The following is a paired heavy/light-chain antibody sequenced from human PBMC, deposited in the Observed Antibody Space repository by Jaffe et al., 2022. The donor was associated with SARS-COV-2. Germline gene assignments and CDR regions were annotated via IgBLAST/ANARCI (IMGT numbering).Light chain of an antibody. CDR2: WAS. Sequence: DIVMTQSPESLAVSLGERATINCRSSQNVLYSANKKNYLAWYQWKPGQPPKLLIYWASTRESGVPDRFSGSGSGTDFTLTINTLEAEDVAVYYCQQYYSVPRTFGQGTRVEI. V-gene: IGKV4-1*01. CDR1: QNVLYSANKKNY. J-gene: IGKJ1*01. CDR3: QQYYSVPRT.
Heavy chain of an antibody. D-gene: IGHD6-19*01. V-gene: IGHV3-30*03. CDR3: ARDMDTGASGWPIDY. CDR2: TSSDGINT. J-gene: IGHJ4*02. Sequence: QVQLVESGGGVVQPGSSLRLSCAAAGFTFSTHGMHWLRQAPGKGLEWVAGTSSDGINTVYADSVVGRFAISRDNSKNTLYLQMNSPRTEDTGIYYCARDMDTGASGWPIDYWGQGTLVTVSS. CDR1: GFTFSTHG.